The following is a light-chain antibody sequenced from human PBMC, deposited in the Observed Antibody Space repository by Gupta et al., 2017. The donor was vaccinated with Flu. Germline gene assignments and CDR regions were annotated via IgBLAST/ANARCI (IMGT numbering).Light chain of an antibody. CDR3: QQEVSSPYP. CDR1: QSVSKNY. Sequence: EIVLTQSPATLSLSPGERATLSCGASQSVSKNYLAWYQQKPGLAPRLLIYDASSRATGIPDRFSGSGSGTDFTLTISRLEPEDFAVYYCQQEVSSPYPFGRGTKLEI. CDR2: DAS. V-gene: IGKV3D-20*01. J-gene: IGKJ2*01.